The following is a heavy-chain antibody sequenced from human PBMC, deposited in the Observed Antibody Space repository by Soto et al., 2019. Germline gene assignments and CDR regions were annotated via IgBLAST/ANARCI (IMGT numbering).Heavy chain of an antibody. J-gene: IGHJ5*02. CDR1: GFTFSSYG. D-gene: IGHD1-7*01. CDR3: AKDLVPELDNWNYPNWFDP. V-gene: IGHV3-30*18. CDR2: ISYDGSNK. Sequence: PGGSLRLSCAASGFTFSSYGMHWVRQAPGKGLEWVAVISYDGSNKYYADSVKGRFTISRDNSKNTLYLQMNSLRAEDTAVYYCAKDLVPELDNWNYPNWFDPWGQGTLVTVSS.